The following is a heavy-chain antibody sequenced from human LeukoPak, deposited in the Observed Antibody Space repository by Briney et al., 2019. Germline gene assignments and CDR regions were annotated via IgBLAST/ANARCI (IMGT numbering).Heavy chain of an antibody. CDR2: IYSGGST. CDR3: ARKTTVTKGGAFDI. CDR1: GFTVSSNY. J-gene: IGHJ3*02. Sequence: PGGSLRLSCAASGFTVSSNYMSWVRQAPGKGLEWVSVIYSGGSTYYSDSVTGRVTISRDNSKNTLYLQMNSLRAEDTAVYYCARKTTVTKGGAFDIWGQGTMVTVSS. D-gene: IGHD4-17*01. V-gene: IGHV3-53*01.